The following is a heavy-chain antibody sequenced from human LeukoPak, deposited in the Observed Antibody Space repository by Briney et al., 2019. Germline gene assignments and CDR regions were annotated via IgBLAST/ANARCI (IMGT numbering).Heavy chain of an antibody. CDR3: ARIHGPTRAHYFFDY. Sequence: GGSLRLSCAASGFTLSNYHMHWFRQAPGKGLEWVAVISHDGSNTFYVDSVQGRFIISRDKSKNTLHLQMNSLGAEDSAVYYCARIHGPTRAHYFFDYWGQGTLVTVSS. CDR2: ISHDGSNT. CDR1: GFTLSNYH. D-gene: IGHD2-2*01. J-gene: IGHJ4*02. V-gene: IGHV3-33*01.